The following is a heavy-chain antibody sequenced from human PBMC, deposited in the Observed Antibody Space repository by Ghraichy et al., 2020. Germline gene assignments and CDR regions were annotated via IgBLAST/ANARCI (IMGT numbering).Heavy chain of an antibody. D-gene: IGHD1-26*01. Sequence: SCAASGLTFNTHWMHWVRQVPGKGLVWVARINRDGTRTNYADSVRGRFTISRDKAKNTLYLQMDSLRVEDTAVFYCCGSYGGGGVDYWGQGTLVTVSS. CDR2: INRDGTRT. CDR1: GLTFNTHW. V-gene: IGHV3-74*01. CDR3: CGSYGGGGVDY. J-gene: IGHJ4*02.